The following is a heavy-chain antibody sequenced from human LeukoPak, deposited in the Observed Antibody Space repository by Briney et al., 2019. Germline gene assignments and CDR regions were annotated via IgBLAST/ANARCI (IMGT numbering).Heavy chain of an antibody. D-gene: IGHD3-10*01. Sequence: GGSLRLSCAASGFTFSSYAMSWVRQAPGKGLEWVSAISGSGGSTYYADSVRGRFTISRDNSKNTLYLQMNSLRAEDTAVYYCAKDRGVYGSGSSSYYFDYWGQGTLVTVSS. CDR3: AKDRGVYGSGSSSYYFDY. V-gene: IGHV3-23*01. CDR2: ISGSGGST. J-gene: IGHJ4*02. CDR1: GFTFSSYA.